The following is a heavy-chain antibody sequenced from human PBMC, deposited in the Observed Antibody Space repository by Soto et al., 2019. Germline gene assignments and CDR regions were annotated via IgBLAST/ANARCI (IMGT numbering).Heavy chain of an antibody. J-gene: IGHJ5*02. Sequence: QVQLVQSGAEVKKPGSSVRVSCKASGGSVSTYTITWVRQAPGQGLEWLGGIIPLFGSTTYAEKFQGRVTLTADESTTTAYMDLSSLTSEDTAVYYCAREGARTSCSGDDCRQLYTWIDPWGQGTLVTVSS. D-gene: IGHD2-15*01. CDR2: IIPLFGST. CDR1: GGSVSTYT. CDR3: AREGARTSCSGDDCRQLYTWIDP. V-gene: IGHV1-69*01.